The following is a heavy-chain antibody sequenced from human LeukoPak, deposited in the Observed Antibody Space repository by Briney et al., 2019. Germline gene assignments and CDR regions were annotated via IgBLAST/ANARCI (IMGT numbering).Heavy chain of an antibody. CDR2: IGGSASNI. J-gene: IGHJ3*02. V-gene: IGHV3-11*04. CDR3: AKEWSAFDI. Sequence: GGSLRLSCAASGLTVTDYYMHWIRQAPGKGLEWVSFIGGSASNIYYADSVKGRFTISRDNAKNSLYLQMNSLRAEDTAVYYCAKEWSAFDIWGQGTMVTFSS. D-gene: IGHD2-15*01. CDR1: GLTVTDYY.